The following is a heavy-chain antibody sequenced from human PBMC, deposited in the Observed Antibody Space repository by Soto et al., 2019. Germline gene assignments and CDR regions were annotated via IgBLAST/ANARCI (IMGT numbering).Heavy chain of an antibody. Sequence: EVQLLESGGGLVQPGGSLRLSCAASGFTFSRYAMSWVHQAPGKGLEWVSAISGSGASTYYADYVTGRFTISRHNSKNTLYLQMNSLRAEETAVYHCAKDLGYSSSAGDYWGQGTLVTVSS. CDR2: ISGSGAST. J-gene: IGHJ4*02. CDR1: GFTFSRYA. CDR3: AKDLGYSSSAGDY. D-gene: IGHD6-13*01. V-gene: IGHV3-23*01.